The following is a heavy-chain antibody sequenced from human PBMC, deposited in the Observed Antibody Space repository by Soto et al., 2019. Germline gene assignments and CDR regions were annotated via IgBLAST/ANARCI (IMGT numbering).Heavy chain of an antibody. J-gene: IGHJ6*02. CDR3: ARHGFGPLHGLVDV. V-gene: IGHV4-59*08. CDR2: ISYSGYS. Sequence: QVQFQESGPGLVKPSETLSLTCTVSGGSIDNYYCSWFRQPPGKGLEWIGYISYSGYSANNFSLKRRVTMSMDTSKTQFYLTLESVTATDTAVYYCARHGFGPLHGLVDVWDQGTTVIVSS. D-gene: IGHD3-10*01. CDR1: GGSIDNYY.